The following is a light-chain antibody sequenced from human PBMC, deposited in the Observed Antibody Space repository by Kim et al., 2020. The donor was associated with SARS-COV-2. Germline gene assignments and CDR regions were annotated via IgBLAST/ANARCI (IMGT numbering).Light chain of an antibody. CDR3: QQSYSHPVA. CDR1: HSISNY. V-gene: IGKV1-39*01. CDR2: TAS. J-gene: IGKJ5*01. Sequence: ASVGDRVTISCRASHSISNYLNWFQQKPGKAPKLLIYTASNLQSGVPSRFSGSGSGTDFTLTISSLQPEDFATYYCQQSYSHPVAFGQGTRLDIK.